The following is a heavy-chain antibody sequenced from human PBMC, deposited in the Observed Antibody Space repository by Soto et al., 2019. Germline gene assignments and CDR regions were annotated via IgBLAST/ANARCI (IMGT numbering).Heavy chain of an antibody. Sequence: QVQLVESGGGVVQPGRSLRLSCAASGFTFSRYAMHWVRQAPGKGLEWVAVIAYDGSNEYYADSAEGRFTISRDNSKNTVYLQMSSLRVDDSAMYYCARDLHRTGTSFYYYALDVWGQGTTVTVSS. D-gene: IGHD1-7*01. CDR3: ARDLHRTGTSFYYYALDV. J-gene: IGHJ6*02. CDR1: GFTFSRYA. CDR2: IAYDGSNE. V-gene: IGHV3-30*15.